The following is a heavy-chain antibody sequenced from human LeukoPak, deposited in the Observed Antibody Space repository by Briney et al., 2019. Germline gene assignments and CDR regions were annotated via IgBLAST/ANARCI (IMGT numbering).Heavy chain of an antibody. V-gene: IGHV3-48*04. D-gene: IGHD6-19*01. CDR3: ARGQWLDPMDY. CDR2: ISSSSSTI. Sequence: GGSLRLSCAASGFTFSRYSMNWVRQAPGKGLEWVSYISSSSSTIYYADSVKGRFTISRDNAKNSLYLQMNSLRAEDTAVYYCARGQWLDPMDYWGQGTLVTVSS. CDR1: GFTFSRYS. J-gene: IGHJ4*02.